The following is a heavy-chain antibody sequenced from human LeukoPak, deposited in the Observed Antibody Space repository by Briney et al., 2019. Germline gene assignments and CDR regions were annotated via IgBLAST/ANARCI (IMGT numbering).Heavy chain of an antibody. CDR3: ARGRLNPTGSFSRRSYAFDI. CDR2: INPSGGST. V-gene: IGHV1-46*01. D-gene: IGHD5-12*01. J-gene: IGHJ3*02. Sequence: ASVKVSCKASGYTFTSYYMHWVRQAPGQGLEWMGIINPSGGSTSYAQKFQGRVTITRNTSISTAYMELSSLRSEDTAVYYCARGRLNPTGSFSRRSYAFDIWGQGTMVTVSS. CDR1: GYTFTSYY.